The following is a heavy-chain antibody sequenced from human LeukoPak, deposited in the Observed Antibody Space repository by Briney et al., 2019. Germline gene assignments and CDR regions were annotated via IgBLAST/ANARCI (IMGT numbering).Heavy chain of an antibody. D-gene: IGHD3-22*01. CDR1: GGTFSSYA. J-gene: IGHJ4*02. CDR2: IIPILGIA. Sequence: SVKVSCKASGGTFSSYAISWVRQAPGQGLKWMGRIIPILGIANYAQKFQGRVTITADKSTSTAYMELSSLRSEDTAVYYCARVLTPYYDSSGYYYGFYYWGQGTLVTVSS. CDR3: ARVLTPYYDSSGYYYGFYY. V-gene: IGHV1-69*04.